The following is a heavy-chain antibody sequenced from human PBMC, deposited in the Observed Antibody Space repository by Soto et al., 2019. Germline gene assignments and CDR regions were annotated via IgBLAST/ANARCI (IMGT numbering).Heavy chain of an antibody. J-gene: IGHJ4*02. CDR3: ARVGPTTVVFDY. CDR2: IYYSGST. D-gene: IGHD4-17*01. V-gene: IGHV4-31*03. CDR1: GGSISSGGYY. Sequence: SETLSLTCTVSGGSISSGGYYWSWIRQHPGKGLEWIGYIYYSGSTYYNPSLKSRVTISVDTSKNQFSLKLSSVTAADTAVYYCARVGPTTVVFDYWGQGTLVTVSS.